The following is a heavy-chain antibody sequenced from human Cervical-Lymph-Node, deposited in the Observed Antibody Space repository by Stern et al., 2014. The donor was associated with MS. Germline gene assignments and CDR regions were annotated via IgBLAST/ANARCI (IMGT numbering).Heavy chain of an antibody. CDR3: AVALRFLEWSLDY. CDR2: IWYDGSNK. V-gene: IGHV3-33*01. CDR1: GFTFSSYG. Sequence: QVQLVESGGGVVQPGRSLRLSCAASGFTFSSYGLHWVRQAPGKGLEWVAVIWYDGSNKYYADSVKGRFTISRDNSKNTLYLQMNSLRAEDTAVYYCAVALRFLEWSLDYWGQGTLVTVSS. D-gene: IGHD3-3*01. J-gene: IGHJ4*02.